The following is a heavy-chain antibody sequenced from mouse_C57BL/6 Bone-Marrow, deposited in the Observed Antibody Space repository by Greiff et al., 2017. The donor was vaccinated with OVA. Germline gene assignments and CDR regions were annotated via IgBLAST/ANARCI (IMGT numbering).Heavy chain of an antibody. CDR2: IWRGGST. CDR1: GFSLTSYG. CDR3: AKNPHSNYRYFDV. D-gene: IGHD2-5*01. J-gene: IGHJ1*03. Sequence: VKLQQSGPGLVQPSQSLSITCTVSGFSLTSYGVHWVRQSPGKGLEWLGVIWRGGSTDYNAAFMSRLSITKDNSKSQVFFKMNSLQADDTAIYYCAKNPHSNYRYFDVWGTGTTVTVSS. V-gene: IGHV2-5*01.